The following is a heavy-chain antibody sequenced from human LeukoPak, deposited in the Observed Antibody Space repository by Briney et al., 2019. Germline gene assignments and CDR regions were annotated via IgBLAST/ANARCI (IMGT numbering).Heavy chain of an antibody. J-gene: IGHJ5*02. V-gene: IGHV4-61*02. CDR3: ARDRLGYSLAWYWFDT. CDR2: SSTGGST. Sequence: SETLSLTCTVSGGSISSGSSSWSWIRQSAGQGLEWIGRSSTGGSTRYNAALKSRVTISVDTSKNQFSLKLNSVTAADTAMYYCARDRLGYSLAWYWFDTWGRGTLVFVSS. D-gene: IGHD6-19*01. CDR1: GGSISSGSSS.